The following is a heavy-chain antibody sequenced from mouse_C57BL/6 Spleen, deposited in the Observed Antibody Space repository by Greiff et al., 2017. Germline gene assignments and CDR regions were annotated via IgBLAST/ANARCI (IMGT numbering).Heavy chain of an antibody. CDR1: GFNIKDDY. Sequence: VQLQQSGAELVRPGASVKLSCTASGFNIKDDYMHWVKQRPEQGLEWIGWIDPENGDTEYASKFQGKATITADTSSNTAYLQLSSLTSEDTAVYYCTTVYDGYSYAMDYWGQGTSVTVSS. J-gene: IGHJ4*01. D-gene: IGHD2-3*01. V-gene: IGHV14-4*01. CDR3: TTVYDGYSYAMDY. CDR2: IDPENGDT.